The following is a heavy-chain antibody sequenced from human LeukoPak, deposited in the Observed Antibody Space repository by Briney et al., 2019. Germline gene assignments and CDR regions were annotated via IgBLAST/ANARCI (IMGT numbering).Heavy chain of an antibody. Sequence: PSETLSLTCIVSGGSISSGGYYWSWIRQHPGKGLEWIGHIYFNGNTYYNPSLKSRVTISVDTSKNQFSLKLSSVTAADTAVYYCARVPARGLRRYFDYWGQGILVTVSS. CDR1: GGSISSGGYY. J-gene: IGHJ4*02. V-gene: IGHV4-31*03. CDR3: ARVPARGLRRYFDY. D-gene: IGHD3-16*01. CDR2: IYFNGNT.